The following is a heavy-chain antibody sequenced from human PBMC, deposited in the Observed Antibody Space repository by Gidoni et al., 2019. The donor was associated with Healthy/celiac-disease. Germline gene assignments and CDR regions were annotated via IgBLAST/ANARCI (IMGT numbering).Heavy chain of an antibody. V-gene: IGHV4-38-2*02. J-gene: IGHJ4*02. CDR3: ATLGSKQYCSSTSCYMTLFDY. D-gene: IGHD2-2*02. CDR2: IYHSGST. CDR1: GYSISSGYY. Sequence: QVQLQESGPGLVKPSETLSLTCTVSGYSISSGYYWGWIRQPPGKGLEWIGSIYHSGSTYYNPSLKSRVTISVDTSKNQFSLKLSSVTAADTAVYYCATLGSKQYCSSTSCYMTLFDYWGQGTLVTVSS.